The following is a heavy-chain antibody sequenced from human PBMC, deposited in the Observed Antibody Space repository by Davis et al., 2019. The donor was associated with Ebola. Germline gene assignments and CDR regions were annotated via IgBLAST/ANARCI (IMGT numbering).Heavy chain of an antibody. J-gene: IGHJ6*02. CDR1: GGSISSSNW. V-gene: IGHV4-4*02. D-gene: IGHD1-26*01. Sequence: SETLSLTCAVSGGSISSSNWWSWVRQPPGKGLEWIGYIYYSGSTNYNPSLKSRVTISVDTSKNQFSLKLSSVTAADTAVYYCARIGAIGGAGAHYYYYGMDVWGQGTTVTVSS. CDR3: ARIGAIGGAGAHYYYYGMDV. CDR2: IYYSGST.